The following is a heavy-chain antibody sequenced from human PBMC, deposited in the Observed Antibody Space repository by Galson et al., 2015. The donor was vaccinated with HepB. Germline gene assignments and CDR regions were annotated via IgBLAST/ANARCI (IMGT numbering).Heavy chain of an antibody. CDR2: IWNDGSNR. CDR3: ASGADDKSGNYYGDAFEF. D-gene: IGHD1-26*01. Sequence: SLRLSCAASGFRFSNYGMHWVRQAPGKGLEWMAVIWNDGSNRYHADSVMGRFTISRDNSKNTLYLQMNSLRAEDTAVYYCASGADDKSGNYYGDAFEFWGQGTMATVSP. J-gene: IGHJ3*01. V-gene: IGHV3-33*01. CDR1: GFRFSNYG.